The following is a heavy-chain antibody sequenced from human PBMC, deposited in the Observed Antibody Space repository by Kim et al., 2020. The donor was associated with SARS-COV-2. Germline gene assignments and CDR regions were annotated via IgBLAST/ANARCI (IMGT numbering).Heavy chain of an antibody. D-gene: IGHD5-12*01. CDR1: GFTFSSYG. Sequence: GGSLRLSCAASGFTFSSYGMTWVRQAPGKGLEWVSGISRSGGDTYYADSVKGRFTISRDNAKNTLYLQMNSLRAEDTAVYYCARELASSYYHYGMYFWG. CDR2: ISRSGGDT. CDR3: ARELASSYYHYGMYF. V-gene: IGHV3-23*01. J-gene: IGHJ6*02.